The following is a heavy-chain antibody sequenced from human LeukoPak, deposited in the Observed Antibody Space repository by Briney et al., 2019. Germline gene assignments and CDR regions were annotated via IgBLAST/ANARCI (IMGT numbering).Heavy chain of an antibody. J-gene: IGHJ4*02. D-gene: IGHD3-22*01. CDR2: IIPIFGTA. Sequence: ASVKVSCKASGGTFSSYAISWVRQAPGQGLEWVGGIIPIFGTANYAQKFQGRVTITADESTSTAYMELSSLRSEDTAVYYCARGFIYYDSSGYQYYFDYWGQGTLVTVSS. CDR3: ARGFIYYDSSGYQYYFDY. V-gene: IGHV1-69*13. CDR1: GGTFSSYA.